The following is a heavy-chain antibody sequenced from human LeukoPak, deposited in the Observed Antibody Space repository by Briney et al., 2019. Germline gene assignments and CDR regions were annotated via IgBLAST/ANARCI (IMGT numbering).Heavy chain of an antibody. J-gene: IGHJ3*01. CDR2: ISGSGDNT. Sequence: PGGSLRLSCAASGFTFSSYAMSWVRQAPGKGLEWVSGISGSGDNTNYADSVKGRFTISRDDSKNTLYLQMNSLRAEDTAVYYRAPPSGPEFFWGQGTILTVSS. V-gene: IGHV3-23*01. CDR1: GFTFSSYA. D-gene: IGHD6-19*01. CDR3: APPSGPEFF.